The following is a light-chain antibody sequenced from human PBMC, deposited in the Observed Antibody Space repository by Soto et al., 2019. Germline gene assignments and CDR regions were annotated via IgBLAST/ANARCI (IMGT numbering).Light chain of an antibody. CDR3: MQSTHWPVS. Sequence: DVVMTQSPLSLPVTLGQTASISCRSSQGLAHSDGNTYLSWFQQRPGQTPRRLIYKVSNRDSGVPDRFSGSGSCTEFTLKISRVEAEDVGVSYFCMQSTHWPVSFGHGTKVDIK. J-gene: IGKJ1*01. V-gene: IGKV2-30*02. CDR1: QGLAHSDGNTY. CDR2: KVS.